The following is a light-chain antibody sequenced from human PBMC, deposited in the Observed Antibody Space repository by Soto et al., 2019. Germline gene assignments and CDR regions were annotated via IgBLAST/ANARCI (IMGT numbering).Light chain of an antibody. CDR1: QSVLYSSNNKNY. Sequence: DIVMTQSPDSLAVSLGETATINCKSSQSVLYSSNNKNYLAWYQQKPGQPPKLLIYWASTRESGVPDRFSGSGSGTDFTLTISSLQAEDVAVYYCQQYYGTLWTFGQGTKLEIK. J-gene: IGKJ1*01. V-gene: IGKV4-1*01. CDR3: QQYYGTLWT. CDR2: WAS.